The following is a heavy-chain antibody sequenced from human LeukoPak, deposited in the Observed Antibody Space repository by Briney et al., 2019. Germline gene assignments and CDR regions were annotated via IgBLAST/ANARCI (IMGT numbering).Heavy chain of an antibody. CDR2: ISDSGGGT. V-gene: IGHV3-23*01. CDR1: GFIFSNYA. J-gene: IGHJ4*02. CDR3: ARDSGPGSFYPTGDEY. Sequence: GGSLRLSCAASGFIFSNYAMTWVRQAPETGLKWVSSISDSGGGTHYADSVKGRFTISRDNSKSTLYLQMNSLKAEDTAVYYCARDSGPGSFYPTGDEYWGQGILVTVSS. D-gene: IGHD3-10*01.